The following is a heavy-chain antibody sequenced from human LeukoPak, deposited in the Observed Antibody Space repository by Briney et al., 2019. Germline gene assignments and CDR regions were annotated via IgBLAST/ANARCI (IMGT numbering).Heavy chain of an antibody. D-gene: IGHD1-14*01. CDR2: IKQDGSEK. J-gene: IGHJ5*02. Sequence: GGSLRLSCAVSGFTFSDYWMSWVRQAPGKGLEWVANIKQDGSEKHYVDSVKGRFTISRGNAKNSLYLQMNSLRAEDTAVYYCARHTTLDPWGQGALVTVSS. CDR1: GFTFSDYW. CDR3: ARHTTLDP. V-gene: IGHV3-7*01.